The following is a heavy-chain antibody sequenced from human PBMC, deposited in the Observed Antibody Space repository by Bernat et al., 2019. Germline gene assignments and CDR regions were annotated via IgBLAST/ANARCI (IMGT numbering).Heavy chain of an antibody. CDR1: GFTFSSYG. CDR3: AREVTVTIKLDYYYYMDV. D-gene: IGHD4-17*01. Sequence: QVQLVESGGGVVQPGRSLRLSCAASGFTFSSYGMHWVRQAPGKGLELVAGIWYDGSNKNYADSVQGHFTISRDNSKNTLYLQMNSLRAEDTAVYYCAREVTVTIKLDYYYYMDVWGKGTTVTVSS. V-gene: IGHV3-33*01. J-gene: IGHJ6*03. CDR2: IWYDGSNK.